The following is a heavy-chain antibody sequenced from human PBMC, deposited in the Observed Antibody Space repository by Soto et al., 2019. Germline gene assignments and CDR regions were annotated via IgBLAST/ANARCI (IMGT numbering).Heavy chain of an antibody. J-gene: IGHJ5*02. CDR3: SSVKYGP. Sequence: SVKVSCKDSGCTFSSYAIRWVRQAPGQGLEWMGGIIPIFGTANYAQKFQGRVTITADESTSTAYMELISLISEDTAVYYYSSVKYGPWCQGTLVTGSS. D-gene: IGHD3-10*01. CDR1: GCTFSSYA. V-gene: IGHV1-69*13. CDR2: IIPIFGTA.